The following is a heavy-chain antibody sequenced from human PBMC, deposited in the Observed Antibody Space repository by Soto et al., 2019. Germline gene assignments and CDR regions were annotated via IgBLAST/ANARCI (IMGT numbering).Heavy chain of an antibody. CDR2: IKQDGSEK. D-gene: IGHD6-19*01. V-gene: IGHV3-7*01. CDR3: ARRAKAVAGTMDYYYYMDV. J-gene: IGHJ6*03. Sequence: GSLRLSCAASGFTFSSYWMSWVRQAPGKGLEWVANIKQDGSEKYYVDSVKGRFTISRDNAKNSLYLQMNSLRAEDTAVYYCARRAKAVAGTMDYYYYMDVWGKGTTVTVSS. CDR1: GFTFSSYW.